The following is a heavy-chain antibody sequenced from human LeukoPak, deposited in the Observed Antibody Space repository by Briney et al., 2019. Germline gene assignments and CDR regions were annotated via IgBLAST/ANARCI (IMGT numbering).Heavy chain of an antibody. CDR2: IYYSGST. CDR3: ARRTKYCSSTSCYILLDY. Sequence: SETLSLTCTVSGGSISSYYWSWIRQPPGKGLEWIGYIYYSGSTNYNPSLKSRVTISVDTSKNQFSLKLSSVTAADTAVYYCARRTKYCSSTSCYILLDYWDQGTLVTVSS. J-gene: IGHJ4*02. D-gene: IGHD2-2*02. CDR1: GGSISSYY. V-gene: IGHV4-59*08.